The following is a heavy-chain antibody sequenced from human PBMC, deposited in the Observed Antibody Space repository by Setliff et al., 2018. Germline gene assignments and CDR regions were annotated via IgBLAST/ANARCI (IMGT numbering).Heavy chain of an antibody. V-gene: IGHV3-21*04. J-gene: IGHJ5*01. CDR1: GFTFSNYG. D-gene: IGHD1-26*01. CDR2: ISGGSGRT. CDR3: AREGALGTDS. Sequence: GGPRLSCVTSGFTFSNYGMSWVRQAPGKGLEWVSAISGGSGRTYYVATVKGRFTISRDNAKNSLFLQMNSLRAEDTAVYYCAREGALGTDSWGQGTLVTVSS.